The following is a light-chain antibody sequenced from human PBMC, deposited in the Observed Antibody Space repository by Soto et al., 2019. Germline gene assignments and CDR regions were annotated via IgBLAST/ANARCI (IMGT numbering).Light chain of an antibody. Sequence: IGLTQSPAALSLSPGERATLSCRASQSVSSSYLAWYQQKPGQAPRLLIYGASSRATGIPDRFSGSGSGTDFTLTISRLEPEDFAVYYCQQYGSSPQAWTFGQGTKVDIK. J-gene: IGKJ1*01. CDR3: QQYGSSPQAWT. CDR2: GAS. V-gene: IGKV3-20*01. CDR1: QSVSSSY.